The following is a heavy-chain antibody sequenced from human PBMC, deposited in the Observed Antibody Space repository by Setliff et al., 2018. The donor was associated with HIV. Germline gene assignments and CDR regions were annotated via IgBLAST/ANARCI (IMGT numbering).Heavy chain of an antibody. CDR1: GGSISSYY. V-gene: IGHV4-59*01. Sequence: TLSLTCTVSGGSISSYYWSWIRQPPGRGLEWIGYIYYSGSTNYNPSLKSRVTISVDTSKNQFTLKLSSVTAADTAVYYCARPRSGTYRGHYYYYMDVWGKGTTVTVS. J-gene: IGHJ6*03. CDR2: IYYSGST. D-gene: IGHD3-10*01. CDR3: ARPRSGTYRGHYYYYMDV.